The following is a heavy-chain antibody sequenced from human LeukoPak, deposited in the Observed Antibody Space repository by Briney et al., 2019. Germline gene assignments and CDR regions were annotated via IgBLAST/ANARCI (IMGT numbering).Heavy chain of an antibody. V-gene: IGHV5-51*01. CDR2: IYPDDSDT. Sequence: GESLKISCKGSGYRFYTYWIAWVRQTPGKGLEWMGIIYPDDSDTRYSPSFQGQVTISADKSIDTAYLQWRSLNAADTGMYYCVRQSLGEFKYWGQGTLVTVSS. D-gene: IGHD3-10*01. CDR1: GYRFYTYW. J-gene: IGHJ4*02. CDR3: VRQSLGEFKY.